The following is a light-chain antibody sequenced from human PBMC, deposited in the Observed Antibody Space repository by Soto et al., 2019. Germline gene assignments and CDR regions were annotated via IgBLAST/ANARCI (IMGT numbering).Light chain of an antibody. V-gene: IGKV3-15*01. CDR3: QQYNNWPWT. Sequence: EIVMTQSPATLSVSQGERATLSCRASQSVNSRLAWYQQKPGQTPRLLIYDASTRATGIPTRFSGSGSGTDFTLTISSLQSEDFAVYYCQQYNNWPWTFGQVTKVDIK. CDR1: QSVNSR. J-gene: IGKJ1*01. CDR2: DAS.